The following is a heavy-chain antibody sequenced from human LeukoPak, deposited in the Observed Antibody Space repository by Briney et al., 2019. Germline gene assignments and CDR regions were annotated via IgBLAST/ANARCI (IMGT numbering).Heavy chain of an antibody. CDR3: AAYSSSDY. CDR2: IKQDGSDK. CDR1: GFTFSTYW. Sequence: GGSLRLSCAASGFTFSTYWMSWVRQAPGKGLEWVANIKQDGSDKYYVDSVKGRFTISRDNAKNSLFLQMNSLRAEDTAVYYCAAYSSSDYWGQGTLVTVSS. V-gene: IGHV3-7*01. D-gene: IGHD6-13*01. J-gene: IGHJ4*02.